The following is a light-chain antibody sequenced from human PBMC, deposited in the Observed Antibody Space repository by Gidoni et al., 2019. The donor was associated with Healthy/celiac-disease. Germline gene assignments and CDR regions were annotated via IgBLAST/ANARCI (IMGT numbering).Light chain of an antibody. CDR3: QQYNNWPPL. V-gene: IGKV3-15*01. J-gene: IGKJ4*01. CDR1: QSVSSN. CDR2: GAS. Sequence: EILLTPSPATLSVSPGERATLSCRASQSVSSNLAWYQQKPGQAPRLLIYGASTRATGIPARFSGSGSGTEFTLTISSPQSEDFAVYYCQQYNNWPPLFXGXTKVEIK.